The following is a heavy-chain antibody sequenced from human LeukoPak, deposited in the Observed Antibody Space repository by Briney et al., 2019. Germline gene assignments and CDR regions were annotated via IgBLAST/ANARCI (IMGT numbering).Heavy chain of an antibody. CDR3: ARSLGYCSGGSCFPFDY. CDR2: IWSDGSNK. V-gene: IGHV3-33*01. D-gene: IGHD2-15*01. J-gene: IGHJ4*02. CDR1: GFTFSSYG. Sequence: GGSLRLSCAASGFTFSSYGMHWVRQTPGRGLEWVAIIWSDGSNKYYADSVKGRFTISRDNSKNTLYLQMNSLRAEDTAVYYCARSLGYCSGGSCFPFDYWGQGTLVTVSS.